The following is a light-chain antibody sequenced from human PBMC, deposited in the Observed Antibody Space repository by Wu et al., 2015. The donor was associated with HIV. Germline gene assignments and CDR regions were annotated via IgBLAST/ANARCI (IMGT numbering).Light chain of an antibody. J-gene: IGKJ1*01. Sequence: DIQLTQSPSFLSASIGDRVTITCRASQGIIKNLAWIQQKPGKVPKRLIYTASNLQSGVPSRFSGSGYGTVFTLTISSLQPEDFATYYCLQHDNYPLTFGQGTKVEV. V-gene: IGKV1-17*03. CDR2: TAS. CDR1: QGIIKN. CDR3: LQHDNYPLT.